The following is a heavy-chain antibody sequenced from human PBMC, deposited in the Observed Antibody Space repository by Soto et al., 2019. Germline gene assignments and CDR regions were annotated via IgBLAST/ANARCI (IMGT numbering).Heavy chain of an antibody. CDR1: GGTFSSYT. V-gene: IGHV1-69*08. Sequence: QVQLVQSGAEVKKPGSSVKVSCKASGGTFSSYTISWVRQAPGQGLEWMGRIIPILGIANYAQKFQGRVTITADKSTSTAYMELSSLRSEDTAVYYCARDIVVGYFDYWGQGTLVTVSS. CDR2: IIPILGIA. J-gene: IGHJ4*02. CDR3: ARDIVVGYFDY. D-gene: IGHD2-2*01.